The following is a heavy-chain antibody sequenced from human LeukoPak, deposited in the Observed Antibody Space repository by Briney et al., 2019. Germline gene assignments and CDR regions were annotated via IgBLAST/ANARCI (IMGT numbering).Heavy chain of an antibody. CDR2: ISSSSSYI. D-gene: IGHD2-15*01. CDR1: GFTFSSYS. J-gene: IGHJ5*02. CDR3: ARDYCSGGSCYPPNWFDP. V-gene: IGHV3-21*01. Sequence: GGSLRLSCAASGFTFSSYSMNWVRQAPGKGLEWVSSISSSSSYIYYADSVKGRFTISRDNAKNSLYLQMNSLRAEDTAVYYCARDYCSGGSCYPPNWFDPWGQGTLVTVSS.